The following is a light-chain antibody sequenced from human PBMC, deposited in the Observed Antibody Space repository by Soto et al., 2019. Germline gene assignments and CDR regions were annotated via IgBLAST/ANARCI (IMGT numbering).Light chain of an antibody. CDR1: QDIRNY. V-gene: IGKV1-27*01. CDR3: QKFTSVPLT. J-gene: IGKJ3*01. Sequence: DIQMTQSPSSLSASVGDRVTITCRASQDIRNYLAWYQQKPGKVPKLLIYSASTLQSGVPSRFSGSGSGTDFNLTISSLQPEDGATYYCQKFTSVPLTFGPGTKVDIK. CDR2: SAS.